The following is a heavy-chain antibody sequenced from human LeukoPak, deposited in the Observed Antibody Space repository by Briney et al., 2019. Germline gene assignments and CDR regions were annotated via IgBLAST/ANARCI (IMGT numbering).Heavy chain of an antibody. D-gene: IGHD5-18*01. CDR3: AREIGPIQLHLWGSAFDY. V-gene: IGHV3-7*03. Sequence: GGSLRLSCAVSGLTFSSYWMNWVRQAPGKGLEWVANIKQDGSEKYYVDSVKGRFTISRDNAKNSLYLQMNSLRSEDTAVYYCAREIGPIQLHLWGSAFDYWGQGTLVTVSS. J-gene: IGHJ4*02. CDR1: GLTFSSYW. CDR2: IKQDGSEK.